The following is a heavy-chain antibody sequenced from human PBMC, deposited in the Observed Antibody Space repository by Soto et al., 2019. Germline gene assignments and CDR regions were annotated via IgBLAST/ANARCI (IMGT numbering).Heavy chain of an antibody. CDR1: GFSLTTNGVG. CDR2: IYCDVDE. CDR3: AHRRRTTEEGTYWFDP. D-gene: IGHD1-1*01. J-gene: IGHJ5*02. V-gene: IGHV2-5*02. Sequence: QITLKESGPTLVKPTQTLTLTCTFSGFSLTTNGVGVGWFRQPPGKALECLALIYCDVDERYSPSLTSRLIISKNTTKHQVVLTLINMDNVDTSTYYCAHRRRTTEEGTYWFDPWGQGAIVTVSA.